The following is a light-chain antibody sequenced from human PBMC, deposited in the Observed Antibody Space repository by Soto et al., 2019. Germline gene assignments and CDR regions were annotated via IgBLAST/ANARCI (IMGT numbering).Light chain of an antibody. CDR3: QPRFSCPPT. J-gene: IGKJ4*01. Sequence: EIGLTQSPATLSLSPGDRATLSCRASQSVSRYLAWYQQKPGQAPRLLIHDTSTRATGVPDTFSASGSGTEFNLTITRLEPEDCAMSYCQPRFSCPPTSGAGTQVAIK. CDR1: QSVSRY. V-gene: IGKV3-11*01. CDR2: DTS.